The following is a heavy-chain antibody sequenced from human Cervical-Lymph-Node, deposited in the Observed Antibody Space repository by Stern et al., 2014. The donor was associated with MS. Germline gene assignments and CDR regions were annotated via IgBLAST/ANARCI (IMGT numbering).Heavy chain of an antibody. V-gene: IGHV3-33*01. CDR1: GFSFNSYG. CDR3: ARDLGSGWTREGFDY. Sequence: VQLVESGGGVVQPGRSLRLSCAASGFSFNSYGMNWVRQAPGKEPVWVEGIWYDGSNEYYAASVKCRFTISRDNSNNTLFLQMNSLRAEDTAVYYCARDLGSGWTREGFDYWGQGTLVTVSS. D-gene: IGHD6-19*01. CDR2: IWYDGSNE. J-gene: IGHJ4*02.